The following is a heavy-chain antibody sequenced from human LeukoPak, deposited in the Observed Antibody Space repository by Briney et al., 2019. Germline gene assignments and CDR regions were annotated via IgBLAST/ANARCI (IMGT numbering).Heavy chain of an antibody. D-gene: IGHD3-16*02. J-gene: IGHJ4*02. CDR1: GFTFSSYG. CDR2: IRYDGSNK. CDR3: AKERGAVYYDYVWGSYRYTDFLGY. Sequence: GGSLRLSCAASGFTFSSYGMHWVRQAPGKGLEWVAFIRYDGSNKYYADSVKGRFTISRDNSKNTLYLQMNSLRAEDTAVYYCAKERGAVYYDYVWGSYRYTDFLGYWAQGTLVTVSS. V-gene: IGHV3-30*02.